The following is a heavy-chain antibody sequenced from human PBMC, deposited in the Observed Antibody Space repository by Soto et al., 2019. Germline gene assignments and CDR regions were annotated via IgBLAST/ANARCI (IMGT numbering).Heavy chain of an antibody. CDR1: GFTVSSNY. Sequence: GGSLRLSCAASGFTVSSNYMSWVRQAPGKGLEWVSVIYSGGSTYYADSVKGRFTISRDNSKNTLYLQMNSLRAEDTAVYYCASSLGDIVATFWVHYYYMYVWAKRTTVPSP. CDR2: IYSGGST. D-gene: IGHD5-12*01. J-gene: IGHJ6*03. CDR3: ASSLGDIVATFWVHYYYMYV. V-gene: IGHV3-66*01.